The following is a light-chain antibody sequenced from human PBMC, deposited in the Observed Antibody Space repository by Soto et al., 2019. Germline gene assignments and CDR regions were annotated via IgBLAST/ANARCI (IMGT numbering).Light chain of an antibody. V-gene: IGKV3-11*01. CDR1: QSVTNK. CDR3: QQRSNWPSIT. J-gene: IGKJ5*01. Sequence: EMLMTQSPATLSVSPGERVSLSCWASQSVTNKLAWYQQKPGQAPRLLIYDASNRATGIPARFSGSGSGTDFTLTISSLEPEDFAVYYCQQRSNWPSITFGQGTRLEI. CDR2: DAS.